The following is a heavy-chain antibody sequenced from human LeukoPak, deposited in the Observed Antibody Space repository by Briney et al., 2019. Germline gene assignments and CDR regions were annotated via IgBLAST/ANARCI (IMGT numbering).Heavy chain of an antibody. CDR3: VRVMNYNMDV. V-gene: IGHV3-33*01. J-gene: IGHJ6*02. CDR1: GFTFSSFG. Sequence: GRSLRLSCAASGFTFSSFGMHWVRQAPGKGLEWVAVIWHDVSNRYYADSVKGRFTISRDNSKNTLYLQMNSLRVEDTAVYYCVRVMNYNMDVWGQGNTVTVSS. CDR2: IWHDVSNR. D-gene: IGHD2-8*01.